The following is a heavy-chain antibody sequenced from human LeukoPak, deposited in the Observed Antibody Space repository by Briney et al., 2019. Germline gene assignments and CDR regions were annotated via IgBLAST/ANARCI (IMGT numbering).Heavy chain of an antibody. D-gene: IGHD6-13*01. CDR2: ISGSGGST. CDR1: GFTFSSYA. V-gene: IGHV3-23*01. Sequence: GGSLRLSCAASGFTFSSYAMSWVRQAPGKGLEWVSAISGSGGSTYYADSVKGRFTISRDNSKNTLYLQMNSLRAGDTAVYYCASPFGYSSSWYDDYWGQGTLVTVSS. CDR3: ASPFGYSSSWYDDY. J-gene: IGHJ4*02.